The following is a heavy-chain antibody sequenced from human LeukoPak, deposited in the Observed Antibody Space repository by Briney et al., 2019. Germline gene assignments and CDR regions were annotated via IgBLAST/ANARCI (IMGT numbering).Heavy chain of an antibody. CDR3: ARGTVYSSGWFHNDH. D-gene: IGHD6-19*01. Sequence: GGSLRLSCAASGFTFSTYAMSWVRQAPGRELEWVSAISGSGADTYNVDSEKGRFSISRDNSKNTLYLQMNSLRAEDTAVYYCARGTVYSSGWFHNDHWGQGTLVTVSS. J-gene: IGHJ4*02. V-gene: IGHV3-23*01. CDR2: ISGSGADT. CDR1: GFTFSTYA.